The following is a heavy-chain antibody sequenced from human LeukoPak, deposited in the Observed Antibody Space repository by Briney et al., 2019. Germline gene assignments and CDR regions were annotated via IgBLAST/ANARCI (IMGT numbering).Heavy chain of an antibody. CDR2: IYTSGST. CDR3: ARHVCSSTSCYTYFDY. D-gene: IGHD2-2*02. J-gene: IGHJ4*02. V-gene: IGHV4-4*09. CDR1: GGSISSYY. Sequence: SETLSFTCTVSGGSISSYYWSWIRQPPGKGLEWIGYIYTSGSTNYNPSLKSRVTISVDTSKNQFSLKLGSVTAADTAVYYCARHVCSSTSCYTYFDYWGQGTLVTVSS.